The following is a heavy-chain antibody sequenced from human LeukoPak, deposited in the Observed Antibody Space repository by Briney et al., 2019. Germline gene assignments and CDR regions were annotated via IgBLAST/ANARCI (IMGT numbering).Heavy chain of an antibody. CDR1: GGTFSSYA. D-gene: IGHD2-2*01. Sequence: SVKVSCRASGGTFSSYAVSWVRQAPGQGLEWMGGIIPIFGTANYAQKFQGRVTITADESTSTAYMELSSLRSEDTAVYYCAREVVPDALYYYGMDVWGQGTTVTVSS. V-gene: IGHV1-69*01. CDR2: IIPIFGTA. CDR3: AREVVPDALYYYGMDV. J-gene: IGHJ6*02.